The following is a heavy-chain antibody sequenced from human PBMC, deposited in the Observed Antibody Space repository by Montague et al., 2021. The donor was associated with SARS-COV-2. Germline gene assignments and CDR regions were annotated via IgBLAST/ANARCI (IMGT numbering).Heavy chain of an antibody. V-gene: IGHV4-59*13. Sequence: SESLSLTCTVSGFSITSYFWSWVRQPPGERLQWIGYIYYPGSSNYNPSLKSRVTISLDTSKSQFSLNLSSVTAADTAVYYCARDCCTRTGCSCCSYGMDVWGQGTTVTVSS. CDR3: ARDCCTRTGCSCCSYGMDV. J-gene: IGHJ6*02. CDR2: IYYPGSS. CDR1: GFSITSYF. D-gene: IGHD2-2*01.